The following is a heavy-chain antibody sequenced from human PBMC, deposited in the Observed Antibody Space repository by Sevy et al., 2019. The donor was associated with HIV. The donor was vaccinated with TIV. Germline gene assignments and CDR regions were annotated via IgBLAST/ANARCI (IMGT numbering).Heavy chain of an antibody. CDR3: ARHMDRGTYGHPGFDY. V-gene: IGHV4-39*01. J-gene: IGHJ4*02. D-gene: IGHD3-10*01. Sequence: SETLSLTCTVSGGSISSSSYYWGCIRQPPGKGLEWIGSMYYSGSTYYNPSLKSRVTISVDTFMNQFSLKLSSVTAADTAVYYCARHMDRGTYGHPGFDYWGQGTLVTVSS. CDR2: MYYSGST. CDR1: GGSISSSSYY.